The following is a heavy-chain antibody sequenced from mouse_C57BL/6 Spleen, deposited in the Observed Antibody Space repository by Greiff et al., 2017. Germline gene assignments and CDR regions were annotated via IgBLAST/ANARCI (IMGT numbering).Heavy chain of an antibody. CDR2: FYPGSGSI. Sequence: QVQLKESGAELVKPGASVKLSCKASGYTFTEYTIHWVKQRSGQGLEWIGWFYPGSGSIKYNEKFKDKATLTADKSSSTVYMELSRLTSEDSAVYFCARHEASSGPYYYAMDYWGQGTSVTVSS. CDR3: ARHEASSGPYYYAMDY. J-gene: IGHJ4*01. D-gene: IGHD3-2*02. V-gene: IGHV1-62-2*01. CDR1: GYTFTEYT.